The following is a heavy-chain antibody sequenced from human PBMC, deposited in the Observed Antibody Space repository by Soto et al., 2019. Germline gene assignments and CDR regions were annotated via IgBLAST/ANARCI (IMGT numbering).Heavy chain of an antibody. CDR1: GYTFTSYD. CDR2: MNPNSGNT. D-gene: IGHD6-13*01. J-gene: IGHJ4*02. CDR3: ERGPRWIAAAGTGGSGFDY. V-gene: IGHV1-8*01. Sequence: QVQLVQSGAEVKKPGASVKVSCKASGYTFTSYDINWVRQATGQGLEWMGWMNPNSGNTGYAQKFQGRVTMTRNTSISTAYMELSSLRSEDTAVYYCERGPRWIAAAGTGGSGFDYWGQGTLVTVSS.